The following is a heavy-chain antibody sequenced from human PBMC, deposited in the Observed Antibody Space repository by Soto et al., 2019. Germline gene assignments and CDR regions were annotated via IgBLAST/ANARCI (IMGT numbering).Heavy chain of an antibody. J-gene: IGHJ4*02. CDR3: VKEGHASSSGNYYYFDY. CDR1: GLTVSNAY. D-gene: IGHD6-6*01. V-gene: IGHV3-53*01. Sequence: PGGSLRLSCAASGLTVSNAYMAWVRQAPGMGLEWVSVIYDNGTTYYADSVKGRFTISRDTSTNTLSLQMDSLRAEDTAVYYCVKEGHASSSGNYYYFDYWGQGALVTVS. CDR2: IYDNGTT.